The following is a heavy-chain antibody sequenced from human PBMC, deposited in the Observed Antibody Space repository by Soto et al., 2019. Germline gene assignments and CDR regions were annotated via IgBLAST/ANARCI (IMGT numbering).Heavy chain of an antibody. CDR3: TIGSWSGEVFDI. V-gene: IGHV1-69*02. J-gene: IGHJ3*02. CDR2: ISPMLGRR. Sequence: QVQLVQSGAELKKPGSSVKVSCKDSGGTFSTYSMFWVRQAPGQGLEWMGRISPMLGRRNYAQRFQDRVTMTADKSTATAHMELSSLRSADTALYYCTIGSWSGEVFDIWGQGKMVTVSS. CDR1: GGTFSTYS. D-gene: IGHD2-21*01.